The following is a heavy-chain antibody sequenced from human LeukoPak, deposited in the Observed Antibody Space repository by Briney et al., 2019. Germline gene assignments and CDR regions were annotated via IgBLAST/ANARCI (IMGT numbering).Heavy chain of an antibody. D-gene: IGHD2-15*01. CDR1: GFTFSSYS. CDR2: ISSSSSYI. Sequence: GGSPRLSCAASGFTFSSYSMNWVRQAPGKGLEWVSSISSSSSYIYYADSVKGRFTISRDNAKNSLYLQMNSLRAEDTAVYYCAREFGYCSGGSCYSFGYYFDYWGQGTLVTVSS. CDR3: AREFGYCSGGSCYSFGYYFDY. V-gene: IGHV3-21*01. J-gene: IGHJ4*02.